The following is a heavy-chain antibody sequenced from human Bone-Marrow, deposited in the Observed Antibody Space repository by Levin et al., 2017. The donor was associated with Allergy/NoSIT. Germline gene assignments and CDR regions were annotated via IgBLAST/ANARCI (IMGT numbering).Heavy chain of an antibody. Sequence: GGSLRLSCVGLGFTFQNYSMHWVRQAPGKGLEWVAVISFDGGKKYYAGSVEDRFTISRDNSKTTLYLQMNSLKAEDTGVYYCVRVEASCGGKCYVFDHWGQGTPVTVSS. CDR2: ISFDGGKK. CDR1: GFTFQNYS. D-gene: IGHD2-21*01. V-gene: IGHV3-30-3*01. CDR3: VRVEASCGGKCYVFDH. J-gene: IGHJ4*02.